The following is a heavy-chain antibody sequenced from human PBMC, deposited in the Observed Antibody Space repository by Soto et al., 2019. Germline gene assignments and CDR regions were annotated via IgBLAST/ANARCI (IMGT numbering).Heavy chain of an antibody. CDR1: GFTFSSYS. D-gene: IGHD6-13*01. CDR2: ISSSSSYI. CDR3: ARDFGSSWSPYNWFDP. V-gene: IGHV3-21*01. Sequence: PGGSLRLSCAASGFTFSSYSMNWVRQAPGKGLEWVSSISSSSSYIYYADSVKGRFTISRDNAKNSLYLQMNSLRAEDTAVYYCARDFGSSWSPYNWFDPWGQGTLVTVSS. J-gene: IGHJ5*02.